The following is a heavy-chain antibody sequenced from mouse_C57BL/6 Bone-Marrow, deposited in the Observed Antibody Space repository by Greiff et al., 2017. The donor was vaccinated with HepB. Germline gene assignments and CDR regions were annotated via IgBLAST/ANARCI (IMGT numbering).Heavy chain of an antibody. J-gene: IGHJ2*01. Sequence: EVQVVESGGDLVKPGGSLKLSCAASGFTFSSYGLSWVRQTPDKRLEWVATISSGGSYTYYPDSVKGRFTISRDNAKNTLYLQMSSLKSEDTAMYYSARQGYYNYWGQGTTLTVSS. CDR1: GFTFSSYG. D-gene: IGHD2-3*01. CDR2: ISSGGSYT. V-gene: IGHV5-6*01. CDR3: ARQGYYNY.